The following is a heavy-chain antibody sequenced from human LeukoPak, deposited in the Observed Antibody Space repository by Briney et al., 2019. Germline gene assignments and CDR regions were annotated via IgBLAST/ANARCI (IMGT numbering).Heavy chain of an antibody. D-gene: IGHD6-13*01. J-gene: IGHJ5*02. CDR1: GYTFTSYA. V-gene: IGHV7-4-1*02. Sequence: ASVKVSCKASGYTFTSYAMNWVRQAPGQGLEWMGWINTNTGNPTYAQGFTGRSVFSLDTSVSTAYLQISSLKAEDTAVYYCARSIAAADANWFDPWGQGTLVTVSS. CDR2: INTNTGNP. CDR3: ARSIAAADANWFDP.